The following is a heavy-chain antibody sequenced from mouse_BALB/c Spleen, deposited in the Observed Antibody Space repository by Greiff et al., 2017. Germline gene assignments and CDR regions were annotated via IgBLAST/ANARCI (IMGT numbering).Heavy chain of an antibody. D-gene: IGHD4-1*01. V-gene: IGHV5-9-3*01. J-gene: IGHJ4*01. CDR1: GFTFSSYA. Sequence: EVKVVESGGGLVKPGGSLKLSCAASGFTFSSYAMSRVRQTPEKRLEWVATISSGGSYTYYPDSVKGRFTISRDNAKNTLYLQMSSLRSEDTAMYYCARQKESGSMDYWGQGTSVTVSS. CDR3: ARQKESGSMDY. CDR2: ISSGGSYT.